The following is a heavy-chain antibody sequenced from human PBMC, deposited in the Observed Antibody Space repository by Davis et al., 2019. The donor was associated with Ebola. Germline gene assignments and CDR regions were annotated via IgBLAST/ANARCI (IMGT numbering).Heavy chain of an antibody. D-gene: IGHD5-18*01. CDR1: GYTFTSYY. J-gene: IGHJ6*03. CDR3: ARQNTAMDSYYYYYYMDV. V-gene: IGHV1-2*02. Sequence: ASVKVSCKASGYTFTSYYMHWVRQAPGQGLEWMGWINPNSGGTNYAQKFQGRVTMTRDKSISTAYLQWSSLKASDTAMYYCARQNTAMDSYYYYYYMDVWGKGTTVTVSS. CDR2: INPNSGGT.